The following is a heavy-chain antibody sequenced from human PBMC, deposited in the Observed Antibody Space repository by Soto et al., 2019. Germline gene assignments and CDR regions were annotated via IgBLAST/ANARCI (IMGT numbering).Heavy chain of an antibody. CDR2: ISSSSSYI. D-gene: IGHD2-15*01. V-gene: IGHV3-21*01. Sequence: GGSLRLSCAASGFTFSSHSMNWVRQAPGKGLEWVSSISSSSSYIYYADSVKGRFTISRDNAKNSLYLQMNSLRAEDTAVYYCARGVGCSGGSCYWGVYYYYGMDVWGQGTTVTVSS. CDR3: ARGVGCSGGSCYWGVYYYYGMDV. J-gene: IGHJ6*02. CDR1: GFTFSSHS.